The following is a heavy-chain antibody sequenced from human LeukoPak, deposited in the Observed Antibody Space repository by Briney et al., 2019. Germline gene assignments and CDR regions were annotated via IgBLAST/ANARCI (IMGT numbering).Heavy chain of an antibody. CDR2: INTDGSTT. CDR1: GFTFSSSW. V-gene: IGHV3-74*01. CDR3: AKESGYDVDLEY. Sequence: GGSLRLSCAASGFTFSSSWMGWVRQAPGGGLVWVSGINTDGSTTSYADSVKGRFTISRDNAKNTVYLQMSSLRAEDTAVYYCAKESGYDVDLEYWGQGALVTVSS. D-gene: IGHD5-12*01. J-gene: IGHJ4*02.